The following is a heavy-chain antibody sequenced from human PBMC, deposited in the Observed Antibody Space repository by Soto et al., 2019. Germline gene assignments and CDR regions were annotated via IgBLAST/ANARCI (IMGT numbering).Heavy chain of an antibody. J-gene: IGHJ4*02. CDR2: ISGGGDGT. CDR3: AKLPLWEVAFDY. Sequence: EVQLLESGGGLVQPGGSLRLSCAASGFTFSNYAMNWVRQAPGKGLEWVSRISGGGDGTDYADSVKGRFTTSRDNSKNTLYVQMNSVRAEDTAVYYWAKLPLWEVAFDYWGPGTLVTVSS. D-gene: IGHD1-26*01. CDR1: GFTFSNYA. V-gene: IGHV3-23*01.